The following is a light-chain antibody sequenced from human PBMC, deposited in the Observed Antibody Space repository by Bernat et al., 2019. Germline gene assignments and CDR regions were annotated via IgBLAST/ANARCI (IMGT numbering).Light chain of an antibody. CDR1: RSNIGSDD. V-gene: IGLV1-44*01. CDR3: AAWDASLVGYV. CDR2: RTT. Sequence: QSVLTQPPSASGTPGQRVTISCSGSRSNIGSDDVNWYQQLPGTAPKLLIYRTTRRPSGVPDRFSGSKSGTSASLAIIGLQSEDEAHYYCAAWDASLVGYVLGTGTQVTVL. J-gene: IGLJ1*01.